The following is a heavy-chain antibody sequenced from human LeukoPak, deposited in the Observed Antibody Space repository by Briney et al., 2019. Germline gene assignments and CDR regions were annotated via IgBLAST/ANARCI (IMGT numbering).Heavy chain of an antibody. CDR3: ARVTLVAAALDY. CDR1: GGSISSSSYY. D-gene: IGHD6-13*01. V-gene: IGHV4-39*07. CDR2: IYYSGST. Sequence: PSETLSLTCTVSGGSISSSSYYWGWIRQPPGKGLEWIGSIYYSGSTHYNPSLKSRVTISVDTSKNQFSLKLSSVTAADTAVYYCARVTLVAAALDYWGQGTLVTVSS. J-gene: IGHJ4*02.